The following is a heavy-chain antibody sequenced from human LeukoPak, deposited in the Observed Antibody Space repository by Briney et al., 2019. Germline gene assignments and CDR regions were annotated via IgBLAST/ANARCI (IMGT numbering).Heavy chain of an antibody. Sequence: SETLSLTCAVCGGSFSGYYWSWIRQPPGKGLEWIGEINHSGSTNYNPSLKSRVTISVDTSKNQFSLKLSSVTAADTAVYYCARGSLPYYYYYMDVWGKGTTVTVSS. J-gene: IGHJ6*03. CDR1: GGSFSGYY. CDR3: ARGSLPYYYYYMDV. V-gene: IGHV4-34*01. CDR2: INHSGST.